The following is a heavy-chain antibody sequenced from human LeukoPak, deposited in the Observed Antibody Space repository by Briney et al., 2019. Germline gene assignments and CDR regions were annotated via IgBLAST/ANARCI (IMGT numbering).Heavy chain of an antibody. V-gene: IGHV4-34*01. Sequence: SETLSLTCAVYGGSFSGYYWRWVRQPPGKGLEWIGEINHSGSTNYNPSLKSRVTISVDTSKNQFSLKLSSVTAADTAVYYCARAGRYVWGSYRPPIDFDYWGQGTLVTVSS. CDR1: GGSFSGYY. D-gene: IGHD3-16*02. CDR2: INHSGST. J-gene: IGHJ4*02. CDR3: ARAGRYVWGSYRPPIDFDY.